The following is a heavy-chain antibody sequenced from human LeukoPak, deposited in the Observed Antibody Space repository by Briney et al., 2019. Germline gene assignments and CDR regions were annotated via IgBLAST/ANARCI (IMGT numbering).Heavy chain of an antibody. CDR1: GYTFTGYY. J-gene: IGHJ5*02. V-gene: IGHV1-2*02. D-gene: IGHD6-6*01. CDR2: INPNSGGT. Sequence: GASVKVSCKASGYTFTGYYMHWVRQAHGQGLEWMGWINPNSGGTNYAQKFQGRVTMTRDTSISTAYMELSRLRSDDTAVYYCARDMETYSSSSPWFDPWGQGTLVTVSS. CDR3: ARDMETYSSSSPWFDP.